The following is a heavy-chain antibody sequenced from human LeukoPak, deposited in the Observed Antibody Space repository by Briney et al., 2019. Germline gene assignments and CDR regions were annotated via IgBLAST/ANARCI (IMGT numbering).Heavy chain of an antibody. Sequence: KPSETLSLTCAVYSGSFSGCYWSWIRQSPGKGLEWIGEINHVGTTNYNPSLKSRVAISVDTSKNQFSPTLTSVTAADTSVYYCARKLTGRQGAFDFWGRGTVVTVSA. J-gene: IGHJ3*01. CDR1: SGSFSGCY. D-gene: IGHD1-20*01. CDR3: ARKLTGRQGAFDF. CDR2: INHVGTT. V-gene: IGHV4-34*01.